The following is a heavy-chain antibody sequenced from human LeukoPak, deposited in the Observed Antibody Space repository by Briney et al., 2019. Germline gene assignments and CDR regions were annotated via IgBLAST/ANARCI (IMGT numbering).Heavy chain of an antibody. Sequence: PGGSLRLSCTASGFSFSSYSMSWVRQPPGKGLEWISAINDDVTYYRDSVKGRFTVSRDNSRNTLYLQMNSLRAEDTAVYYCAKALRDFWSGYYDYWGQGTLVTVSS. CDR2: INDDVT. CDR1: GFSFSSYS. D-gene: IGHD3-3*01. CDR3: AKALRDFWSGYYDY. J-gene: IGHJ4*02. V-gene: IGHV3-23*01.